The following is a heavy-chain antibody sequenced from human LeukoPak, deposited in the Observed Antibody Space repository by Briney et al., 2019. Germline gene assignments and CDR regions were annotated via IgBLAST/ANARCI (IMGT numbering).Heavy chain of an antibody. J-gene: IGHJ4*02. D-gene: IGHD2-15*01. CDR1: GYSISSGYY. V-gene: IGHV4-38-2*01. CDR2: IYHSGRT. Sequence: SETLSLNCAVSGYSISSGYYWGWIRQHPGKGLERIGSIYHSGRTYYNPSLKSRVTISVDTSKNQFSLKLSSVAAAVTAVYYCARVVVTATFFDYWGQGTLVTVSS. CDR3: ARVVVTATFFDY.